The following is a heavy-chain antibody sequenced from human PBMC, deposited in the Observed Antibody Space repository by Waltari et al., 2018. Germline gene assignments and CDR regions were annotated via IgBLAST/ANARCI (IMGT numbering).Heavy chain of an antibody. J-gene: IGHJ4*02. V-gene: IGHV4-4*07. CDR1: DGSLSNYY. CDR2: IFPTVSA. CDR3: ARGGHRTFDY. Sequence: QVQLQESGPRLVKPSETLSLTCTLSDGSLSNYYWSWIRQPAGEGLEVIGRIFPTVSANYNPSLKSRATMSIDSSKNQFSLKINSVTAADTAVYYCARGGHRTFDYWGQGTLITVSS.